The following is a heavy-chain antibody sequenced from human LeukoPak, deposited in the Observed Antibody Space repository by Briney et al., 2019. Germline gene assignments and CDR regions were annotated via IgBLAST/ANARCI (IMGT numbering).Heavy chain of an antibody. D-gene: IGHD2-2*01. Sequence: ASVKVSCKASGGTFSSYAISWVRQAPGQGLEWMGIINPSGGSTSYAQKFQGRVTMTRDTSTSTVYMELSSLRSEDTAVYYCARDFSLLGYCSSTSCPGAFDIWGQGTMVTVSS. CDR3: ARDFSLLGYCSSTSCPGAFDI. CDR1: GGTFSSYA. J-gene: IGHJ3*02. CDR2: INPSGGST. V-gene: IGHV1-46*01.